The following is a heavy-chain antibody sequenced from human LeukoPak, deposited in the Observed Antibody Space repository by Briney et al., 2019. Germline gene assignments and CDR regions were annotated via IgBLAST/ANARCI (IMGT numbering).Heavy chain of an antibody. CDR3: ARDRQQLGYNWFDP. D-gene: IGHD6-13*01. Sequence: GGSLRLSCAASGFTFSSYGMHWVRQAPGKGLEWVAGIWYDGSNKYYADSVKVRFTISRDNTKNTLYLQMHRLRDEDTAVYYCARDRQQLGYNWFDPWGQGTLVTVSS. CDR2: IWYDGSNK. V-gene: IGHV3-33*01. J-gene: IGHJ5*02. CDR1: GFTFSSYG.